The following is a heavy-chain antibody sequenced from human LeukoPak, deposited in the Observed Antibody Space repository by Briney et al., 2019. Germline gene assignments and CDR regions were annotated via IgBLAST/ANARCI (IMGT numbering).Heavy chain of an antibody. V-gene: IGHV3-48*03. CDR2: ISSSGSTI. J-gene: IGHJ3*02. CDR3: AKDHQEGYLNAFGI. CDR1: GFTFSSYE. D-gene: IGHD5-12*01. Sequence: GGSLRLSCAASGFTFSSYEMNWVRQAPGKGLEWFSYISSSGSTIYYADSVKGRFTISRDNTKNTLYLQMNSLRADDTAVYYCAKDHQEGYLNAFGIWGQGTMVAVSS.